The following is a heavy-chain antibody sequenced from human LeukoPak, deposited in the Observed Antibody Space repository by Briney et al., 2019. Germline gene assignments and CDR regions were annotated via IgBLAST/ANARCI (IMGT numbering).Heavy chain of an antibody. CDR3: AKDLHTSSSLVPFDY. J-gene: IGHJ4*02. Sequence: GGSLRLSCVASGVTFSSYAMDWVRQAPGKGLVWVSRISSDGRSIGYADSVKGRFTISRDNAKNTLYLQMSGLRAEDTAVYYCAKDLHTSSSLVPFDYWGQGTLVAVSS. V-gene: IGHV3-74*01. CDR2: ISSDGRSI. CDR1: GVTFSSYA. D-gene: IGHD6-6*01.